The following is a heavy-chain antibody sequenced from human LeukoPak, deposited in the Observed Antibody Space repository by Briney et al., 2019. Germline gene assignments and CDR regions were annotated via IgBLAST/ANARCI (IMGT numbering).Heavy chain of an antibody. CDR2: IRSKANSYAT. J-gene: IGHJ6*03. Sequence: GGSLRLSCAASGFTFSGSAMHWVRQASGKGLEWVGRIRSKANSYATAYAASVKGRFTISRDDSKNTAYLQMNSLKTEDTAVYYCTVDCSSTSCYAGYYYYYYMDVWGKGTTVTVSS. CDR1: GFTFSGSA. V-gene: IGHV3-73*01. D-gene: IGHD2-2*01. CDR3: TVDCSSTSCYAGYYYYYYMDV.